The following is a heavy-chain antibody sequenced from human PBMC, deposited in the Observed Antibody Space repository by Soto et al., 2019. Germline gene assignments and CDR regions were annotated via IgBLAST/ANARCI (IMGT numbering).Heavy chain of an antibody. CDR1: GFTVSNNY. CDR2: VYSGGDT. V-gene: IGHV3-66*01. CDR3: ARGWGGDY. D-gene: IGHD3-16*01. Sequence: EVQLVESGGGLVQPGGSLRISCAASGFTVSNNYMSWVRQAPGKGLEWISIVYSGGDTHYSDSVKGRFTISRDNSKNTLYLQMNSLRAEDTAVYYCARGWGGDYWGQGTLVTVSS. J-gene: IGHJ4*02.